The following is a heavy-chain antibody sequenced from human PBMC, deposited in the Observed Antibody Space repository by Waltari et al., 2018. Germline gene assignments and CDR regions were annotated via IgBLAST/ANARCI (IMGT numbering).Heavy chain of an antibody. CDR3: AKGQSPVVVDAFDI. CDR1: GFTFSSYG. D-gene: IGHD2-15*01. J-gene: IGHJ3*02. CDR2: IRYDGSNK. V-gene: IGHV3-30*02. Sequence: HVQLVESGGGVVQPGGSLRLSCAASGFTFSSYGMHWVRQAPGKGLEWVAFIRYDGSNKYYADSVKGRFTISRDNSKNTLYLQMNSLRAEDTAVYYCAKGQSPVVVDAFDIWGQGTMVTVSS.